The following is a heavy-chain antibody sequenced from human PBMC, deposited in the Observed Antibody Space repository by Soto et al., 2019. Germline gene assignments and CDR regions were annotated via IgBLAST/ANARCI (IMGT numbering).Heavy chain of an antibody. CDR1: GFTFSKYG. CDR2: IWNDGIRK. J-gene: IGHJ4*02. V-gene: IGHV3-33*01. Sequence: VQLVESGGGMVQPGTSLRLSCAASGFTFSKYGMHWVRQAPGKGLEWVALIWNDGIRKVYVDSVKGRFTISRDNSKNTLDLQMNNLRDEDTAGYYCARDDDNDANALDYWGPGTLVTVSS. CDR3: ARDDDNDANALDY.